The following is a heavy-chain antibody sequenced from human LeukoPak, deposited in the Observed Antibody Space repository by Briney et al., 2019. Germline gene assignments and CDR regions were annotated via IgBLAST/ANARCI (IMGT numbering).Heavy chain of an antibody. J-gene: IGHJ3*02. CDR3: ARGYSSGWFNAFDI. V-gene: IGHV3-23*01. CDR1: GFTFSSSA. CDR2: ISNNGGYT. Sequence: GGSLRLSCAASGFTFSSSAMSWVRQAPGKGLEWVSAISNNGGYTYYADSVQGRFTISRDNSKSTLCLQMNSLRAEDTAVYYCARGYSSGWFNAFDIWGQGTMVTVSS. D-gene: IGHD6-19*01.